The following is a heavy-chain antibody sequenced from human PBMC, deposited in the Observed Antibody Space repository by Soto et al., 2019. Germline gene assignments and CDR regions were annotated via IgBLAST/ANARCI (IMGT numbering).Heavy chain of an antibody. Sequence: ASVKVSCKASGGTFSSYAISWVRRAPGQGLEWMGGIIPIFGTANYAQKFQGRVTITADESTSTAYMELSSLRAEDTAVYYCARHPERIAEIGWFDPWGQGTLVTVSS. D-gene: IGHD6-13*01. CDR1: GGTFSSYA. CDR3: ARHPERIAEIGWFDP. V-gene: IGHV1-69*13. CDR2: IIPIFGTA. J-gene: IGHJ5*02.